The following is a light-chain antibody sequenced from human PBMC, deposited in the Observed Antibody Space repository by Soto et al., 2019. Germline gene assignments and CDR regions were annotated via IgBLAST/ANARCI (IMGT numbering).Light chain of an antibody. Sequence: ENVLAQWPPTRPSTPGERATLSCMASQSISNNLAWYQQKPGQAPKLLIYDASNRATGIPARFSGSGSGTDFTFTISSLEPEDFAVYYCQQRSNWPWTFGQGTQLEIK. V-gene: IGKV3-11*01. J-gene: IGKJ5*01. CDR2: DAS. CDR1: QSISNN. CDR3: QQRSNWPWT.